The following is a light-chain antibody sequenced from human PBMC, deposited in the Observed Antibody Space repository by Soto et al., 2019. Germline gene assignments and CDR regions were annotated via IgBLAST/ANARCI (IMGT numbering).Light chain of an antibody. J-gene: IGKJ1*01. Sequence: EIVMTQSPATLSVSPGERATLSCRASQSVSSNLAWYQQKPGQAPRLLIYGASTRATGIPARFSGSWSRTEFTLTISSLQSEDFAVYYCQQYTNWPPMAFGQGTKVEIK. CDR2: GAS. CDR1: QSVSSN. CDR3: QQYTNWPPMA. V-gene: IGKV3-15*01.